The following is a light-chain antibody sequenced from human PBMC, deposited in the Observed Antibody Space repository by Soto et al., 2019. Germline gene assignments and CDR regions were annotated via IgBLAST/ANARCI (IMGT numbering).Light chain of an antibody. CDR1: QSVSTSF. CDR2: GAF. Sequence: EVGLTQSPVTLSLSPGARATLSRRASQSVSTSFLAWYQQKPGQAPRLVIYGAFSRATGIPDRFSGSGSGTDFTLTISRLEPEDFAVYYYQQYGNSIPITFGQGTRLEIK. J-gene: IGKJ5*01. V-gene: IGKV3-20*01. CDR3: QQYGNSIPIT.